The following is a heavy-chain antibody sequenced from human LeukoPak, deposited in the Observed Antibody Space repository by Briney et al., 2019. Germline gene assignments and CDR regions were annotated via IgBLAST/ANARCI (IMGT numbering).Heavy chain of an antibody. D-gene: IGHD1-1*01. Sequence: EASVPVSCKASGYTFIGYYMHWVRPAPGQGLAWMGCINPNSGGTNYAQKFQGRVTMTRDTSISTAYMELSRLTSDDTAVYYCARVWGFYNGQISGLDSWGQGFLVTVSS. J-gene: IGHJ4*02. CDR1: GYTFIGYY. V-gene: IGHV1-2*02. CDR2: INPNSGGT. CDR3: ARVWGFYNGQISGLDS.